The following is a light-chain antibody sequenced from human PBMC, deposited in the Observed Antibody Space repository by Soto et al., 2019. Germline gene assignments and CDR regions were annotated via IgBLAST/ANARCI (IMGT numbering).Light chain of an antibody. Sequence: DIQMTQSPSSLSASVGDRVTITCQASQDITNYLNWYQQKPGKAPQLLIYDASNLETGVPSRFSRSGSGTDFTFTITNLQPEDFATYYCQQYDTVPPSFGQGTKLDIK. CDR2: DAS. CDR3: QQYDTVPPS. V-gene: IGKV1-33*01. CDR1: QDITNY. J-gene: IGKJ2*01.